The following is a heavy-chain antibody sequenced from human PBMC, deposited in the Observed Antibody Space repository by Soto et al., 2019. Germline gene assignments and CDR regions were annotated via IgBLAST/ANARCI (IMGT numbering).Heavy chain of an antibody. J-gene: IGHJ4*02. CDR1: GFTLTSAD. CDR3: AADWSNRPFDF. D-gene: IGHD3-3*01. CDR2: IVGGSGST. V-gene: IGHV1-58*01. Sequence: SVKVSCKASGFTLTSADVQWVRQTRGQRLEWIGWIVGGSGSTNYAQQFQGRLAITRGMSTSTVYMELSSLRSEDTAVYYCAADWSNRPFDFWGQGTLVTVSS.